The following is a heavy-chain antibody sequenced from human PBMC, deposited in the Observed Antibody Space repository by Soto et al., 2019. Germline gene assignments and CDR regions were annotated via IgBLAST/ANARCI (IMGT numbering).Heavy chain of an antibody. CDR2: IIPMYGPA. J-gene: IGHJ5*02. D-gene: IGHD3-10*01. V-gene: IGHV1-69*01. Sequence: QVPLVQSGAEVKKPGASVTVSCKASGGTFSSYAIHWVRQAPGQGLEWMGGIIPMYGPAKYAQRFGGRVTHTADESATPVYMELTSLTSQDTAVYYCARVSSMVRGVIDNGFDPWGHGTLVTVSS. CDR1: GGTFSSYA. CDR3: ARVSSMVRGVIDNGFDP.